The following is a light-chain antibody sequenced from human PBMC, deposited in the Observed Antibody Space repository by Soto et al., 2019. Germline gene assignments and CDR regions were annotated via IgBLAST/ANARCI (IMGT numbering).Light chain of an antibody. J-gene: IGKJ4*01. CDR2: DAS. CDR3: QQFDNIPLT. V-gene: IGKV1-33*01. Sequence: DIQMTQSPSSLSASVGDRVIITCQASQDISNYLNWYQQKPGKAPKLLIYDASNLETGVPSRFSGSGSGTDFTFTISSLQPEDIATYSCQQFDNIPLTFGGGTKVEIK. CDR1: QDISNY.